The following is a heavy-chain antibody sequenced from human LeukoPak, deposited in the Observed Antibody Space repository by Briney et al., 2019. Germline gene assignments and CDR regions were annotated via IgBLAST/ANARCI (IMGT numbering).Heavy chain of an antibody. CDR2: IKQDGSEK. D-gene: IGHD6-19*01. Sequence: GGSLRLSCVASGFTFSNHEMNWVRQAPGKGLEWVANIKQDGSEKYYVDSVKGRFTISRDNAKNSLYLQMNSLRAEDTAVYYCAGSSGWARYFDYWGQGALVTVSS. J-gene: IGHJ4*02. V-gene: IGHV3-7*05. CDR1: GFTFSNHE. CDR3: AGSSGWARYFDY.